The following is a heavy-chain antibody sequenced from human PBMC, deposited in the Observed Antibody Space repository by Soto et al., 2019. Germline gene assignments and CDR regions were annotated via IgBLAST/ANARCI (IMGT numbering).Heavy chain of an antibody. J-gene: IGHJ5*02. Sequence: PSETVSLTCAVCSGSISSSSYYLGWIRQPAGKGLEWIGSIYYSGSTYYNPSLKSRVTISVDTSKNQFSLKLSSVTAADTAVYSCARHERRAAAANWLDPWGQGTLVIVSS. CDR1: SGSISSSSYY. CDR2: IYYSGST. CDR3: ARHERRAAAANWLDP. D-gene: IGHD6-13*01. V-gene: IGHV4-39*01.